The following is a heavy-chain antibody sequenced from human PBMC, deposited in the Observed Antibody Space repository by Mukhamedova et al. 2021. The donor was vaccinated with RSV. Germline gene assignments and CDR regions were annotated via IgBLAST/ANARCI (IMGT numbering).Heavy chain of an antibody. V-gene: IGHV3-30*01. J-gene: IGHJ4*02. D-gene: IGHD1-26*01. Sequence: YADSVKGRFTISRDNSKNTLYLQMNSLRAEDTAVYYCAREWELLHFDYWGQGTLVTVSS. CDR3: AREWELLHFDY.